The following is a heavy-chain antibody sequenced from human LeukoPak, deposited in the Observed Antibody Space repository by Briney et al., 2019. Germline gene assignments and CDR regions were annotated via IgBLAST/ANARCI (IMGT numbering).Heavy chain of an antibody. Sequence: PSETLSLTCAVYGGSFSGYYWSWIRQPPGKGLEWIGSIYYSGSTYYNPSLKSRVTISVDTSKNQFSLKLSSVTAADTAVYYCARQGEWLRFKYYYYYMDVWGKGTTVTISS. CDR3: ARQGEWLRFKYYYYYMDV. V-gene: IGHV4-34*01. J-gene: IGHJ6*03. CDR1: GGSFSGYY. D-gene: IGHD5-12*01. CDR2: IYYSGST.